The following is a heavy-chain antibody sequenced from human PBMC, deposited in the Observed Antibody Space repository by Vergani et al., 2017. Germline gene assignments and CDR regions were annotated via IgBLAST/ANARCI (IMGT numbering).Heavy chain of an antibody. CDR1: GGTFSSYA. J-gene: IGHJ4*02. V-gene: IGHV1-69*04. Sequence: QVQLVQSGAEVKKPGASVKVSCKASGGTFSSYAISWVRQAPGQGLEWMGRIIPILGIANYAQKFQGRVTITADKSTSTDYMELSSLRSEDTAVYYCARGSDSSGWLFDYWGQGTLVTVSS. CDR3: ARGSDSSGWLFDY. CDR2: IIPILGIA. D-gene: IGHD6-19*01.